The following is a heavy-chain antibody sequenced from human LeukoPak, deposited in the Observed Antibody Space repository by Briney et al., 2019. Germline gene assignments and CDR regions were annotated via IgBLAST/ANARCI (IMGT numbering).Heavy chain of an antibody. CDR2: VYPSGST. Sequence: SETLSLTCTVSGGSISSYYWNWIRQPAGKGLEWIGHVYPSGSTNSNPSLQSRVTMSVDTSKNQFSLKLTSVTAADTAVYFCARGHNSGWRNCDYWGQGTLVTVSS. J-gene: IGHJ4*02. CDR3: ARGHNSGWRNCDY. D-gene: IGHD6-19*01. V-gene: IGHV4-4*07. CDR1: GGSISSYY.